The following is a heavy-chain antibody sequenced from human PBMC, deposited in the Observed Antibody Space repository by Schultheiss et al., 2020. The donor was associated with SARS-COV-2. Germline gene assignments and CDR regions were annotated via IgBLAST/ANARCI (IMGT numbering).Heavy chain of an antibody. CDR2: IYPGDSDT. J-gene: IGHJ3*02. CDR3: SRIQRDYFRSGSISDAFDI. D-gene: IGHD3-10*01. Sequence: GESLKISCKGSGYSFSNYWIGWVRQMPGNGLEWMGIIYPGDSDTRYSPSFQGQVTISADKSISTAYLQWSSLKASDTAMYYCSRIQRDYFRSGSISDAFDIWGQGTMVTVSS. CDR1: GYSFSNYW. V-gene: IGHV5-51*01.